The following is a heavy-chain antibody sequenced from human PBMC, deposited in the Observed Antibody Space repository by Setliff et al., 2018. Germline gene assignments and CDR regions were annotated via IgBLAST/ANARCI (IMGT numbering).Heavy chain of an antibody. CDR1: GFTFRTYE. CDR3: ARDGVFYAMDV. V-gene: IGHV3-48*03. CDR2: THTDGITI. Sequence: GGSLRLSCEASGFTFRTYEMIWVRQAPGKGLERVSKTHTDGITIYSDSVRGRFTISRDSAKNSLHLQMNSLRAEDTALYYCARDGVFYAMDVWGRGTTVTVSS. D-gene: IGHD3-10*01. J-gene: IGHJ6*02.